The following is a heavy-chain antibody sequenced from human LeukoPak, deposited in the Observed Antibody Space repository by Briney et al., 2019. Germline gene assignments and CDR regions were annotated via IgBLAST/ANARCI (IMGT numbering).Heavy chain of an antibody. CDR3: ARDYGGNSEPDY. J-gene: IGHJ4*02. D-gene: IGHD4-23*01. V-gene: IGHV3-64*01. CDR2: ISSNGGST. CDR1: GFTFSSYA. Sequence: PGGSLRLSCAASGFTFSSYAMHWVRQAPGKGLEYVSAISSNGGSTYYANSVKGRFTISRDNSKNTLYLQMGSLRAEDMAVYYCARDYGGNSEPDYWGQGTLVTVSS.